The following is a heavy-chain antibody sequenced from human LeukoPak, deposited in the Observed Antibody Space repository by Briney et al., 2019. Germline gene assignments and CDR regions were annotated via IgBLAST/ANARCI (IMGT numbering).Heavy chain of an antibody. CDR2: ISGSGGST. V-gene: IGHV3-23*01. J-gene: IGHJ4*02. CDR1: GFTFSSYA. D-gene: IGHD3-10*01. Sequence: GGSLRLSCAASGFTFSSYAMSWVRQAPGKGLEWVSAISGSGGSTYYADSVKGRFTISRDNSKNTLYLQMNSLRAEDTAVYYCARDYYGSGSYYIAAFYFGYWGQGTLVTVSS. CDR3: ARDYYGSGSYYIAAFYFGY.